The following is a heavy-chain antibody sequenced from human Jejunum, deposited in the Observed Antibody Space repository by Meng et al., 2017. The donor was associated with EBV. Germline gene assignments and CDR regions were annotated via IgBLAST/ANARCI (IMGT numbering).Heavy chain of an antibody. V-gene: IGHV3-74*01. Sequence: ELSVAEAGRGLIQAGVSLRLSGSASGFTFSGCGMYGVRQVPGKGRWWNARINGDGSTTTYEDSVKDRFTTSRDNAKNTLYLQMNSLRAEDTAVYYCAKDRNYYIDYWGQGTLVTVSS. CDR1: GFTFSGCG. J-gene: IGHJ4*02. CDR3: AKDRNYYIDY. CDR2: INGDGSTT.